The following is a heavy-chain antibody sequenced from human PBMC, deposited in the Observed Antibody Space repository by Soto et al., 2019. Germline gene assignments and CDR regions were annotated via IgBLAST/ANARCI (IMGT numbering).Heavy chain of an antibody. Sequence: GGSLRLSCAASGFTFSDHYMDWVRQAPGKGLEWVGRTRNKANRYTTEYAASVKDRFTISRDDSKNSLSLQMNSLKIEDTAVYYCTRARSSSWGLDASDIWGQGTMVTVSS. CDR2: TRNKANRYTT. D-gene: IGHD6-13*01. V-gene: IGHV3-72*01. CDR3: TRARSSSWGLDASDI. CDR1: GFTFSDHY. J-gene: IGHJ3*02.